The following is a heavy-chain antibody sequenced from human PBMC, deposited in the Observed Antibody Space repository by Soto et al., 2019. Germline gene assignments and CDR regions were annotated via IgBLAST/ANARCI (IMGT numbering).Heavy chain of an antibody. J-gene: IGHJ5*02. CDR2: IFSSGST. V-gene: IGHV4-4*07. Sequence: PSETLSLTCTVSVGSITDYSWVLIRQPAGKGLEWIGRIFSSGSTNYNPSLKGRITMSLDTSKNQFSLKLNSATATDTAVYFCERDQGVVVTADNWFDPWDQGILVTV. CDR1: VGSITDYS. D-gene: IGHD2-21*02. CDR3: ERDQGVVVTADNWFDP.